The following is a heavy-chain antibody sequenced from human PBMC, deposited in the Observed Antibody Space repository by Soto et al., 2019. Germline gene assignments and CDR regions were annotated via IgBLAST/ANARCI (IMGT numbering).Heavy chain of an antibody. CDR3: ARGDDFWSGVGYMDV. V-gene: IGHV1-2*04. D-gene: IGHD3-3*01. Sequence: GASVKVSCKASGYTFTVYYMHWARQAPGQGLEWMGWINPNSGGTNYAQKFQGWVTMTRDTSISTAYMELSRLRSDDTAMYYCARGDDFWSGVGYMDVWGKGTTVTVSS. CDR2: INPNSGGT. J-gene: IGHJ6*03. CDR1: GYTFTVYY.